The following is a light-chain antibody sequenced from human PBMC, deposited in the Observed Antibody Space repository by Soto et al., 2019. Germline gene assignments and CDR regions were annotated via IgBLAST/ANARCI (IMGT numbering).Light chain of an antibody. CDR3: QQRANRPLT. Sequence: EIVLTQSPATLSLSPGERATLSCRASQSVSGYLAWYQQKPGQAPRLLIYDTSNRATGIPARFSGGGSGTDFTLTISSLEPEDFALYYCQQRANRPLTFGGGTKVEIK. CDR1: QSVSGY. V-gene: IGKV3-11*01. J-gene: IGKJ4*01. CDR2: DTS.